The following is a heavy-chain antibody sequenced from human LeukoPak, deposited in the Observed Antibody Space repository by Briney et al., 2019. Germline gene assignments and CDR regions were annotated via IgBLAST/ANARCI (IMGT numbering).Heavy chain of an antibody. J-gene: IGHJ4*02. V-gene: IGHV4-34*01. CDR2: INHSGST. Sequence: SETLSLTCALSGGSITDYYYNWVRQPPGKGLEWIGEINHSGSTTYNPSLKSRVTISVDTSKNQFSLKLSSVTAADTAVYYCARGTTYNQYYYDSSAYYSFDYWGQGTLVTVSS. CDR1: GGSITDYY. CDR3: ARGTTYNQYYYDSSAYYSFDY. D-gene: IGHD3-22*01.